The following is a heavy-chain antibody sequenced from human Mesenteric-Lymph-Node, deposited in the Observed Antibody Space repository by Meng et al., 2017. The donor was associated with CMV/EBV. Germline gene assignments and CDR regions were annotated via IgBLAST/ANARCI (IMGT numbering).Heavy chain of an antibody. V-gene: IGHV3-33*01. CDR1: AGNFNGYG. D-gene: IGHD5-18*01. J-gene: IGHJ6*02. CDR3: ARGGYSYGYYYYYYGMDV. Sequence: GGSLRLSCAVSAGNFNGYGMHWVRQAPGQGLEWVATLSSDGRNVDYGDSVRGRFTISRDNSKNTLYLQMNSLRAEDTAVYYCARGGYSYGYYYYYYGMDVWGQGTTVTVSS. CDR2: LSSDGRNV.